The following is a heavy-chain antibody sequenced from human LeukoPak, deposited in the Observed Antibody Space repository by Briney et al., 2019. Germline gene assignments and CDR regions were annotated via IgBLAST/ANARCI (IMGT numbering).Heavy chain of an antibody. CDR3: AEQLLPTPGGDAFDI. CDR1: GFTFSSYG. Sequence: QPGGSLRLSCAASGFTFSSYGMHWVRQAPGKGLEWVAVISYDGSNKYYADSVKGRFTISRDNSKNTLYLQMNSLRAEDTAVYYCAEQLLPTPGGDAFDIWGQGTMVTVSS. J-gene: IGHJ3*02. CDR2: ISYDGSNK. D-gene: IGHD3-22*01. V-gene: IGHV3-30*03.